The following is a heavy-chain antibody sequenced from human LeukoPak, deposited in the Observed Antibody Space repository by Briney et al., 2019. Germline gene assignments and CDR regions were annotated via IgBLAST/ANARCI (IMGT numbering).Heavy chain of an antibody. CDR1: GGSISSGSYY. V-gene: IGHV4-61*02. CDR2: IYTSGST. Sequence: SQTLSLTCTVSGGSISSGSYYWSWIRQPAGKGLEWIGRIYTSGSTNYNPSLKSRVTISVDTSKNQFSLKLSSVTAADTAVYYCARRAAAGSMYWGQGTLVTVSS. D-gene: IGHD6-13*01. J-gene: IGHJ4*02. CDR3: ARRAAAGSMY.